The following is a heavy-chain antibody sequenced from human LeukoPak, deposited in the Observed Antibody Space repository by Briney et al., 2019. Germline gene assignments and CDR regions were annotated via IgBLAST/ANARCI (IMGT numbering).Heavy chain of an antibody. Sequence: TSETLSLTCTVSGGSISSGGYYWSWIRQHPGKGLEWIGYIYYSGSTYYNPSLKSRVTISVDTSKNQFSLSLRSVTAADTAVYYCARSYASSSIDYWGQGTLVTVSS. CDR3: ARSYASSSIDY. CDR1: GGSISSGGYY. D-gene: IGHD6-6*01. CDR2: IYYSGST. V-gene: IGHV4-31*03. J-gene: IGHJ4*02.